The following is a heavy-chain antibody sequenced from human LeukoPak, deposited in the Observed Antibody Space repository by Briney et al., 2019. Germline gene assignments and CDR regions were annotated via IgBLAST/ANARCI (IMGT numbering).Heavy chain of an antibody. V-gene: IGHV1-69*13. J-gene: IGHJ4*02. CDR3: ASSGGYYNDVVEDY. Sequence: GASVKVSCKASVGTFSSYAISWVRLAPGPGLEWMGGIMPIFGTANYAQKFQGRVTITAEEPTSTAYMELSSLRSEDTAVYYGASSGGYYNDVVEDYWGQGTLVTVSS. CDR1: VGTFSSYA. D-gene: IGHD3-22*01. CDR2: IMPIFGTA.